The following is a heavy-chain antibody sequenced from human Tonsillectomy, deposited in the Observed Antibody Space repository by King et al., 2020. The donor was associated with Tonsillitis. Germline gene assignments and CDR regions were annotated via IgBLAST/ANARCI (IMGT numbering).Heavy chain of an antibody. Sequence: VQLQQWGAGLLKPSETLSLTCAVYGGSFSGYYWSWIRQPPGKGLEWIGEINHSGSTNYNPSLKSRVTISVDTSKNQFSLQLSSVTAADTAVYYCARGGGRSSSGRMRKFTFFAVYWGQGTLVTVSS. V-gene: IGHV4-34*01. CDR3: ARGGGRSSSGRMRKFTFFAVY. D-gene: IGHD6-6*01. CDR2: INHSGST. J-gene: IGHJ4*02. CDR1: GGSFSGYY.